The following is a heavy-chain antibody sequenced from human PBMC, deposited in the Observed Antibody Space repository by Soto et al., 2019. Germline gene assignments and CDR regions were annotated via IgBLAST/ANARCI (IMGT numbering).Heavy chain of an antibody. V-gene: IGHV1-69*06. CDR3: ASGSLYGSGSYPVDY. CDR1: GYTFTSYG. J-gene: IGHJ4*01. CDR2: IIPLFGTL. D-gene: IGHD3-10*01. Sequence: SVKVSCKASGYTFTSYGISWVRQAPGQGLEWMGTIIPLFGTLNYAQKLQGRVTLSADRSTSTAYMELSSLRSDDTAVYYCASGSLYGSGSYPVDYWGQGTLVTVS.